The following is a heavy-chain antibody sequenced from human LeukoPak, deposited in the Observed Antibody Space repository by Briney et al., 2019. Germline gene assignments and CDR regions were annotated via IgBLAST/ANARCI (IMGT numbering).Heavy chain of an antibody. CDR2: ISSSSSYI. J-gene: IGHJ6*03. Sequence: GGFLRLSCAASGFTFSSYSMNWVRQAPGKGLEWVSSISSSSSYIYYADSVKGRFTISRDNAKNSLYLQMNSLRAEDTAVYYCARDLAGYCSGGSCYTYYYYYYMDVWGKGTTVTVSS. CDR3: ARDLAGYCSGGSCYTYYYYYYMDV. D-gene: IGHD2-15*01. CDR1: GFTFSSYS. V-gene: IGHV3-21*01.